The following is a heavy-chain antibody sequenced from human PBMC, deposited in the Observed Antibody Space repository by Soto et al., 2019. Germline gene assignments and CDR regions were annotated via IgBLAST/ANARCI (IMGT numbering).Heavy chain of an antibody. J-gene: IGHJ4*02. CDR2: IKSKADGGTI. CDR3: TAAHPYSSSLYFDH. V-gene: IGHV3-15*01. CDR1: GLTFSKAW. D-gene: IGHD6-19*01. Sequence: EGSLRLSCAASGLTFSKAWMTWVRQAPGKGLEWIGRIKSKADGGTIDYAAPVKGRLSISRDDSENSLYLQMNSLKTEDTAVYSCTAAHPYSSSLYFDHWGQGALVTVS.